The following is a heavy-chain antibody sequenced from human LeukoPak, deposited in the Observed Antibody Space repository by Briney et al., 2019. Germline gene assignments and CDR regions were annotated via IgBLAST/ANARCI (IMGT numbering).Heavy chain of an antibody. J-gene: IGHJ4*02. CDR2: I. CDR1: GFTFNSYS. D-gene: IGHD5-18*01. Sequence: GGSLRLSCAASGFTFNSYSMNWVRQAPGKGLEWVSSIKGRFTISRDNAKNSLYPQMNSLRAEDTAVYYCARASGDIVETATMGSYWGQGTLVTVSS. CDR3: ARASGDIVETATMGSY. V-gene: IGHV3-21*01.